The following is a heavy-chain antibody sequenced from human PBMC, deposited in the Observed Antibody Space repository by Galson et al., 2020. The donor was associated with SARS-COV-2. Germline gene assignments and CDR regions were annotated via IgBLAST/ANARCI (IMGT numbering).Heavy chain of an antibody. D-gene: IGHD3-3*01. Sequence: GGSLRLSCEASGFTFSSYWMSWDRQAPGKGLEWVANIKQDGSEQYYVDSVKGRFTISRDNAKNSLYLQMNSLRAEDTAVYYCASSPSDVGWLLPFDCWGQGTLVTVSS. V-gene: IGHV3-7*01. CDR1: GFTFSSYW. CDR2: IKQDGSEQ. J-gene: IGHJ4*02. CDR3: ASSPSDVGWLLPFDC.